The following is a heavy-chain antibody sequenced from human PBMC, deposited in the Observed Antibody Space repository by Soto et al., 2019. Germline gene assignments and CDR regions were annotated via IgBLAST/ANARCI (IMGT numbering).Heavy chain of an antibody. V-gene: IGHV3-23*01. CDR1: GFTFSSYA. J-gene: IGHJ3*02. Sequence: GGSLRLSCAASGFTFSSYAMSWVRQAPGKGLQWVSAISGSGGGTYYADSVKGRFTISRDNSKNTLYLQMNSLRADDTAVYYCARAQRTIAAAGVPPPYAFDIWGQGTMVTVSS. D-gene: IGHD6-13*01. CDR3: ARAQRTIAAAGVPPPYAFDI. CDR2: ISGSGGGT.